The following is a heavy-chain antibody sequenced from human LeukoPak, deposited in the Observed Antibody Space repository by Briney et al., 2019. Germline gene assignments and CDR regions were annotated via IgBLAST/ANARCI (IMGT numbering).Heavy chain of an antibody. CDR3: AKGEAAAFDY. CDR1: GFTFSSYA. V-gene: IGHV3-23*01. CDR2: ISGSGGST. Sequence: GGSLRLSCAVSGFTFSSYAMSWVRQAPGKGLEWVSSISGSGGSTYYADSVKGRFTISRDNSKNTLYLQMNSLRAEDTAVYYCAKGEAAAFDYWGQGTLVTVSS. J-gene: IGHJ4*02. D-gene: IGHD6-13*01.